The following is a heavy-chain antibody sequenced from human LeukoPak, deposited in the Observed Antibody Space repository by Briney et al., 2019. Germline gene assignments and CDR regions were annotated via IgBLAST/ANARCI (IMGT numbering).Heavy chain of an antibody. CDR1: GGTFTRYT. CDR3: ARVVDTAAGFDY. Sequence: SVKVSCKASGGTFTRYTISWVRQAPGQGLEWMGGIIPILGIANYAQKFQGRVTITADKSTSTAYMERSSLRSADTAVYYCARVVDTAAGFDYWGQGDLVTVSA. J-gene: IGHJ4*02. CDR2: IIPILGIA. V-gene: IGHV1-69*10. D-gene: IGHD5-18*01.